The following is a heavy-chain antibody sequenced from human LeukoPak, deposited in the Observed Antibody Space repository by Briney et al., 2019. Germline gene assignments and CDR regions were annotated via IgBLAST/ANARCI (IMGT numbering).Heavy chain of an antibody. CDR2: INPNSCGT. Sequence: ASAKVSCKASGYTFTRYYMHWVRQAPGQGLEWMGWINPNSCGTNYAQNFQGRVTMTRDTSISTAYMGLSRLRSDDTAVYYCARDYSSGWYDYWGQGTLVTVSS. CDR3: ARDYSSGWYDY. V-gene: IGHV1-2*02. D-gene: IGHD6-19*01. J-gene: IGHJ4*02. CDR1: GYTFTRYY.